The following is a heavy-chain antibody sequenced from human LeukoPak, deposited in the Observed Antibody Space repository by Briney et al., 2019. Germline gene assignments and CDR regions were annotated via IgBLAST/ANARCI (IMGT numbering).Heavy chain of an antibody. CDR3: ARVDYVDEGWGY. D-gene: IGHD3-16*01. Sequence: GGSLRLSCAASGFTFDNYWMSWVRQAPGKGLEWVANVRQDGGAKNYMASVKGRFTISRDNAKNSLYLQLNSLRAEDTALYYCARVDYVDEGWGYWGQGTLVTVSS. CDR1: GFTFDNYW. CDR2: VRQDGGAK. V-gene: IGHV3-7*01. J-gene: IGHJ4*02.